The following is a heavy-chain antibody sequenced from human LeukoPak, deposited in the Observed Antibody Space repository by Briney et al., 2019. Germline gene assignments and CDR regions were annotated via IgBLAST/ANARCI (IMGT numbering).Heavy chain of an antibody. Sequence: ASVKVSCKVSGYTLTELSMHWVRQAPRKGLEWMGGFDPEDGETIYAQKFQGRVTMTEDTSTDTAYMELSSLRSEDTAVYYCAAITYSSGYYSFSYWGQGTLVTVSS. J-gene: IGHJ4*02. V-gene: IGHV1-24*01. CDR3: AAITYSSGYYSFSY. CDR1: GYTLTELS. CDR2: FDPEDGET. D-gene: IGHD3-22*01.